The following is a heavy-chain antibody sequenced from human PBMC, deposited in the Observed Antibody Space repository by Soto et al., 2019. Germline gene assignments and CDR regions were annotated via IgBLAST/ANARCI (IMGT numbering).Heavy chain of an antibody. J-gene: IGHJ6*02. CDR3: ANGYGDNVGGGYGMDV. V-gene: IGHV4-4*02. Sequence: QVQLQESGPGLVKPSGTLSLTCAVSGGSISSSKWWSWVRQPPGKGLEWIGEIYHTGRTNYTPSLKSRVSISVDKSKHQLRPNLNSVTAADTAVDDSANGYGDNVGGGYGMDVWGEGTTVTVSS. D-gene: IGHD4-17*01. CDR2: IYHTGRT. CDR1: GGSISSSKW.